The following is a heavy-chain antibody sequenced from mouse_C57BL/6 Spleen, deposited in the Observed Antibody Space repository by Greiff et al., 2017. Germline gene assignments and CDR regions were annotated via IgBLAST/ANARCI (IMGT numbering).Heavy chain of an antibody. CDR2: INPSSGYT. CDR3: ARGGWDDARFDY. Sequence: QVQLQQSGAELARPGASVKMSCKASGYTFTSYTMHWVKQRPGQGLEWIGYINPSSGYTKYNQKFKDKATLTADKSSSTAYMQLSSLTSEDSAVYDCARGGWDDARFDYWGQGTTLTVSS. J-gene: IGHJ2*01. V-gene: IGHV1-4*01. CDR1: GYTFTSYT. D-gene: IGHD2-3*01.